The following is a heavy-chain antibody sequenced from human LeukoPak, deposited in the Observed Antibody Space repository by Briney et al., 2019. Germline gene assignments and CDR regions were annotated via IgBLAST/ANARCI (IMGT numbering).Heavy chain of an antibody. Sequence: PGGALRLSCAASGFTFSTYVMHWVRQAPGKGLEGVACIWHDGSIKYYAYSVKGRFTISRDNSKNTLYLRMNRPRAEDTAVYYCARAVGPFDFWGPGTIVIVSS. CDR3: ARAVGPFDF. CDR2: IWHDGSIK. CDR1: GFTFSTYV. V-gene: IGHV3-30*02. J-gene: IGHJ3*01.